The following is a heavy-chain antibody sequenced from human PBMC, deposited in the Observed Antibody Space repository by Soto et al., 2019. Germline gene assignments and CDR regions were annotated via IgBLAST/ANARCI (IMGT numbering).Heavy chain of an antibody. CDR2: IYYSGST. J-gene: IGHJ5*02. V-gene: IGHV4-59*08. Sequence: SETLSLTCTVSGGSISSYYWSWIRQPPGKGLEWIGYIYYSGSTNYNPSLKSRVTISVDTSKNQFSLKLSSVTAADTAVYYCARVDSSRWYPPSWFDPWGQGTLVTVSS. D-gene: IGHD6-13*01. CDR1: GGSISSYY. CDR3: ARVDSSRWYPPSWFDP.